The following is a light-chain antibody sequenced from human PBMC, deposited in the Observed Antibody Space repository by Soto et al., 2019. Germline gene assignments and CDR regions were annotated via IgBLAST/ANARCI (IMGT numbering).Light chain of an antibody. CDR2: GAS. CDR3: QQYNGWPIT. CDR1: QSVSNN. V-gene: IGKV3-15*01. Sequence: EIVLTQSPGTLSLSPGRRATLSCSASQSVSNNYLAWYQQKPGQAPRLLIYGASTRATGFPARFSGSGSGTEFTLTISSLQSEDFAVYYCQQYNGWPITFGQGTRLEI. J-gene: IGKJ5*01.